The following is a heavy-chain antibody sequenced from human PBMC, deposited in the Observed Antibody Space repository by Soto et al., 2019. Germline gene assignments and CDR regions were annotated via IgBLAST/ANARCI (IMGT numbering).Heavy chain of an antibody. CDR3: AREVLARAYFHQGMDV. J-gene: IGHJ6*02. CDR1: GFIFNDYT. CDR2: ISRSSTTI. V-gene: IGHV3-48*02. D-gene: IGHD3-9*01. Sequence: GGSLRLSCAASGFIFNDYTMNWVRQAPGEGLEWVSFISRSSTTIYYADSVKGRFTISRDNAKSSLFLQMNSLRDEDTAVYYCAREVLARAYFHQGMDVWGQGTTVTVSS.